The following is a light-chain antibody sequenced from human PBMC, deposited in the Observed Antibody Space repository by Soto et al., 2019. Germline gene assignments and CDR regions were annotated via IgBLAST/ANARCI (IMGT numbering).Light chain of an antibody. CDR1: SGHSSYA. CDR2: LNSDGSH. J-gene: IGLJ3*02. V-gene: IGLV4-69*01. CDR3: QTWGTGPWV. Sequence: QPVLTQSPSASASLGASVKLTCTLSSGHSSYAIAWHQQQPEKGPRYLMKLNSDGSHSKGDGIPDRFSGSSSGAERYLTISSLQSEDEADYYCQTWGTGPWVFGGGTKLPS.